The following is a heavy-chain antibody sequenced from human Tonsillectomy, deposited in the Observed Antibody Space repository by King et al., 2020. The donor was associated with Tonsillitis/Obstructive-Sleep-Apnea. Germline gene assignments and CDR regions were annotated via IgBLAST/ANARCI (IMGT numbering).Heavy chain of an antibody. D-gene: IGHD2-2*02. CDR1: AGSFSGYY. CDR3: ARGGPYCSSTSCYTTWFDP. CDR2: INHSGST. Sequence: VQLQQWGAGLLKPSETLSLTCTVYAGSFSGYYWSWIRQPPGKGLEWIGEINHSGSTNYNPSLKSRGTISVDTTKIQFSLKLSSVTAADTAVYYCARGGPYCSSTSCYTTWFDPWGQGTLVTVSS. V-gene: IGHV4-34*01. J-gene: IGHJ5*02.